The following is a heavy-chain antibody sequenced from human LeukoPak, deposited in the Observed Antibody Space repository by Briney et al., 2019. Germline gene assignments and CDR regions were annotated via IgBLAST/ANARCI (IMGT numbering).Heavy chain of an antibody. Sequence: PGGSLRLSCAASGFTFSSYSMNWVRQAPGKGLEWVSSISSSSYIYYADSVKGRFTISRDNAKNSLYLQMNSLRAEDTAVYYCARPGKEWLVINWFDPWGQGTLVTVSS. V-gene: IGHV3-21*01. CDR2: ISSSSYI. J-gene: IGHJ5*02. D-gene: IGHD6-19*01. CDR3: ARPGKEWLVINWFDP. CDR1: GFTFSSYS.